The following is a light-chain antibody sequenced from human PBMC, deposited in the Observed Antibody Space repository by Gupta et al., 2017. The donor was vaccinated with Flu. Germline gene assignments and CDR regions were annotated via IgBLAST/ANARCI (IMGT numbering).Light chain of an antibody. CDR3: QQSYISVT. V-gene: IGKV1-39*01. CDR2: AVS. Sequence: DIQMTQSPSSLSASVGDRVTITCRTTQTIGNFLNWYQQKPGKAPKLLVYAVSSLQSGVPSRFSGSGSGTDFILTSSRRQREDCANYYGQQSYISVTFGHGTXVDVK. J-gene: IGKJ3*01. CDR1: QTIGNF.